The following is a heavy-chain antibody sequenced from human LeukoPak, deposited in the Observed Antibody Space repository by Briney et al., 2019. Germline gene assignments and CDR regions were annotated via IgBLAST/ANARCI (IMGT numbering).Heavy chain of an antibody. CDR3: ARAFALGGAMVTSYWFDP. CDR1: GYTFTGYY. J-gene: IGHJ5*02. Sequence: GASVKVSCKASGYTFTGYYMHWVRQAPGQGLEWMGWINPNSGGTNYAQKFQGRVTMTRDTSISTAYMELSRLRSDDTAVYYCARAFALGGAMVTSYWFDPWGQGTPVTVSS. D-gene: IGHD5-18*01. V-gene: IGHV1-2*02. CDR2: INPNSGGT.